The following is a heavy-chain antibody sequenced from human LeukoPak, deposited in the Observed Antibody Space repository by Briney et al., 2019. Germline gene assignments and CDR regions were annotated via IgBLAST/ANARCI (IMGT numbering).Heavy chain of an antibody. Sequence: GGSLRLSCAASGFTFSSYGMHWVRQAPGKGLEWVAFIRYDGSNKYYADSVKGRFTISRDNSKNTLYLQMNSLRAEDTAVYYCANLAAAGILGAFDIWGQGTMVTVSS. CDR1: GFTFSSYG. V-gene: IGHV3-30*02. D-gene: IGHD6-13*01. CDR3: ANLAAAGILGAFDI. J-gene: IGHJ3*02. CDR2: IRYDGSNK.